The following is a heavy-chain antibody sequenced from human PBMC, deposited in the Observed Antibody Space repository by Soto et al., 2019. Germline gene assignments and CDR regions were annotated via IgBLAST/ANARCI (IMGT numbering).Heavy chain of an antibody. J-gene: IGHJ4*02. Sequence: PSETPSLTCAVSGGSISSNNWWCWVRQPPGKGLEWIGEIYHSGSTNYNPSLKSRVTISVDKSKNQFSLKLSSVTAADTAVYYCARFGDVLLWFGDLDYWGQGTLVTVSS. CDR1: GGSISSNNW. CDR2: IYHSGST. CDR3: ARFGDVLLWFGDLDY. V-gene: IGHV4-4*02. D-gene: IGHD3-10*01.